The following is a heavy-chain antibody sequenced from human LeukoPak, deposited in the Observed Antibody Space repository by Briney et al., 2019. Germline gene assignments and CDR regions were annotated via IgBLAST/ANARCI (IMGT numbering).Heavy chain of an antibody. Sequence: GRSLRLCCAASGFTFDDYAMHWVRQAPGKGLEWVSGISWNSGSIGYADSVKGRFTISRDNAKNSLYLQMSSLRAEDTALYYCASPYRGYSYGVAYWGQGTLVTVSS. J-gene: IGHJ4*02. D-gene: IGHD5-18*01. V-gene: IGHV3-9*01. CDR3: ASPYRGYSYGVAY. CDR2: ISWNSGSI. CDR1: GFTFDDYA.